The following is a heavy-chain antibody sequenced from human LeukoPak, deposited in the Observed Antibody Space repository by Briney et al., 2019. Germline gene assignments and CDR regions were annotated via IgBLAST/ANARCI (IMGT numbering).Heavy chain of an antibody. CDR1: GYTFTGYY. CDR3: ARTLSSSWYYFDY. CDR2: INPNSGGT. V-gene: IGHV1-2*02. Sequence: GASVKVSCKASGYTFTGYYMHWVRQAPGQGLEWMGWINPNSGGTNYAQKFQGRVTMTRDTSISTAYMELSRLRSDDTAVYYCARTLSSSWYYFDYWGQGTLVTVSS. D-gene: IGHD6-13*01. J-gene: IGHJ4*02.